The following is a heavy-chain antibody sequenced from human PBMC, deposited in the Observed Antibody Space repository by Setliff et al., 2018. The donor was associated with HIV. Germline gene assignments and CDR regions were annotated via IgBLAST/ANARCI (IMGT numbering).Heavy chain of an antibody. J-gene: IGHJ4*02. D-gene: IGHD3-10*01. CDR1: GFTFSAYW. Sequence: GGSLRLSCADSGFTFSAYWMSWVRQAPGKGLEWVANINQYGSEKYYVDSVKGRFTISRDNAKKSLDLQMNSLRVDDTAVYYCARPGRSNYWDSFDYWGQGSLVTVSS. CDR3: ARPGRSNYWDSFDY. CDR2: INQYGSEK. V-gene: IGHV3-7*01.